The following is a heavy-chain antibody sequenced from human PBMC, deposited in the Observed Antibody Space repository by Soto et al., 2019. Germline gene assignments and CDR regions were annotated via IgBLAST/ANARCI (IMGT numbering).Heavy chain of an antibody. Sequence: QVQLVQSGAEVKKPGSSVKVSCKASGGTFSNDIITWVRQAPGQGLEWMGRIIPLLDITNYAQKFQGRVTITADKSTSTAYMELNSLRSVDTAVYYCVRDSPIGSTYSGYDGIDYWGQGTLVTVSS. D-gene: IGHD5-12*01. CDR3: VRDSPIGSTYSGYDGIDY. V-gene: IGHV1-69*08. CDR2: IIPLLDIT. CDR1: GGTFSNDI. J-gene: IGHJ4*02.